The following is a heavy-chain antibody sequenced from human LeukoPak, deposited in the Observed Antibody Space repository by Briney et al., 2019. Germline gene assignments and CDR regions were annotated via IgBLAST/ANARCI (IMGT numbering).Heavy chain of an antibody. CDR3: ARDSGASYMDV. V-gene: IGHV3-7*01. CDR2: IRQDGGEK. Sequence: GGSLRLSCAVSGFTFSSYWMSWVRQAPGKGLEWVASIRQDGGEKSYVDSVKGRFTISRDNTRNSLYLHMNSLRAEDTAVCYCARDSGASYMDVWGKGTTVTVSS. J-gene: IGHJ6*03. CDR1: GFTFSSYW.